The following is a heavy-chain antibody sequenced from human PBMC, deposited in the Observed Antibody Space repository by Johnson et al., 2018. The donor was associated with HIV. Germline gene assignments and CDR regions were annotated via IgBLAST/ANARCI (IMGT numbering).Heavy chain of an antibody. CDR2: MSHDGSDK. D-gene: IGHD3-3*01. Sequence: QVQLVESGGGVVQPGRSLRLSCAASGFSFSSYAMHWVRQAPGKGLEWVAAMSHDGSDKYYADSVKGRFSISRDNSRNTLYLQMKSLRAEDTAVYYCAKDRAVNFWSGGGAFDVWGQGTVVTVSS. J-gene: IGHJ3*01. CDR3: AKDRAVNFWSGGGAFDV. V-gene: IGHV3-30*18. CDR1: GFSFSSYA.